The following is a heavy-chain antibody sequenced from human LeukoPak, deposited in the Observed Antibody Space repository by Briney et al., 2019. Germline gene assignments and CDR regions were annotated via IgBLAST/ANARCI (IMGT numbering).Heavy chain of an antibody. D-gene: IGHD6-13*01. CDR3: ARDAYSSSWYTRHYYYYYYMDV. CDR1: GFTFSSYG. Sequence: GGSLRLSCAASGFTFSSYGMTWVRQAPGKGLEWVSYISSSSSYIYYADSVKGRFTISRGNAKNSLYLQMNSLRAEDTAVYYCARDAYSSSWYTRHYYYYYYMDVWGKGTTVTVSS. J-gene: IGHJ6*03. V-gene: IGHV3-21*05. CDR2: ISSSSSYI.